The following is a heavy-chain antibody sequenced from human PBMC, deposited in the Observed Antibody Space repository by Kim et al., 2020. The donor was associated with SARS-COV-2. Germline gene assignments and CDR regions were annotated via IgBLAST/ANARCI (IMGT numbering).Heavy chain of an antibody. CDR1: GFTFSSYG. CDR2: ISYDGSNK. V-gene: IGHV3-30*18. Sequence: GGSLRLSCAASGFTFSSYGMHWVRQAPGKGLEWVAVISYDGSNKYYADSVKGRFTISRDNSKNTLYLQMNSLRAEDTAVYYCAKDLWSGYSDPFDPWGQGTLVTVSS. J-gene: IGHJ5*02. D-gene: IGHD3-3*01. CDR3: AKDLWSGYSDPFDP.